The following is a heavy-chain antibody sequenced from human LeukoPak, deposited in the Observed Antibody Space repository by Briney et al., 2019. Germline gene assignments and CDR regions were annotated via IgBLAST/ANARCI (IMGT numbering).Heavy chain of an antibody. D-gene: IGHD1-14*01. CDR2: ISGSGGST. Sequence: PGGSLRLSCAASGFTFSSYAMSWVRQARGKGLEWVSVISGSGGSTYYADSVKGRFTISRDNSNNTLYLQMNSLRGEDTAVYYCAKADSARGVTLKTTIDYWGQGTLVTVSS. J-gene: IGHJ4*02. CDR1: GFTFSSYA. V-gene: IGHV3-23*01. CDR3: AKADSARGVTLKTTIDY.